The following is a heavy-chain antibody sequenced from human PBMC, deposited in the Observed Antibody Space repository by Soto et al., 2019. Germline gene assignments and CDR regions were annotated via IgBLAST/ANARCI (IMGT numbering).Heavy chain of an antibody. CDR1: GDPVTTGC. D-gene: IGHD3-22*01. Sequence: QTQLQESGPGLVKPSETLSLTCNVSGDPVTTGCWSWMRQPPGKGLEWIGFMYFGGSFNYNTALTGRVTISIDSSKYKFYLKVTSVTVAVTAVYYCARSYYDTTGFAVDPWGHGTLVTVSS. J-gene: IGHJ5*02. CDR2: MYFGGSF. V-gene: IGHV4-59*02. CDR3: ARSYYDTTGFAVDP.